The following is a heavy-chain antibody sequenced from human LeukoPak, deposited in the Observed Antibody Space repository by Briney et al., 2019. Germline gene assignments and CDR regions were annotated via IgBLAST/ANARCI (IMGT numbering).Heavy chain of an antibody. Sequence: GASVKVSCKASGYTFTGYYMHWVRQAPGQGLEWMGRINPNSGGTNYAQKFQGRVTMTRDTSISTAYMELSRLRSDDTAVYYCARVLHTPPYDDYFDYWGQGTLVTVSS. CDR3: ARVLHTPPYDDYFDY. D-gene: IGHD5-12*01. CDR2: INPNSGGT. J-gene: IGHJ4*02. V-gene: IGHV1-2*06. CDR1: GYTFTGYY.